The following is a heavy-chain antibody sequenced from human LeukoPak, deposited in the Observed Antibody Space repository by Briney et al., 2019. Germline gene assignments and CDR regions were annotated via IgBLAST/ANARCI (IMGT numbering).Heavy chain of an antibody. J-gene: IGHJ4*02. D-gene: IGHD2-2*02. V-gene: IGHV4-34*01. CDR1: GGSFSGYY. CDR2: INHSGST. Sequence: SETLSLTCAVYGGSFSGYYWSWIRQPPGKGLEWIGEINHSGSTNYNPSLKSRVTISVDTSKNQFSLKLSSVTAADTAVYYCARDTSDGGDYWGQGTLVTVSS. CDR3: ARDTSDGGDY.